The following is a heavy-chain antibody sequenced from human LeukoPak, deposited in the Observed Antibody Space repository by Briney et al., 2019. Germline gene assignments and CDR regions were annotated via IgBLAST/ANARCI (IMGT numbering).Heavy chain of an antibody. CDR3: ARGIGRDIVVVPADFDY. V-gene: IGHV1-8*01. CDR1: GYTFTSYD. J-gene: IGHJ4*02. Sequence: ASVTVSCKASGYTFTSYDINWVRQATGQGLEWMGWMNPNSGNTGYAQKFQGRVTMTRNTSISTAYMELSSLRSEDTAVYYCARGIGRDIVVVPADFDYWGQGTLVTVSS. D-gene: IGHD2-2*01. CDR2: MNPNSGNT.